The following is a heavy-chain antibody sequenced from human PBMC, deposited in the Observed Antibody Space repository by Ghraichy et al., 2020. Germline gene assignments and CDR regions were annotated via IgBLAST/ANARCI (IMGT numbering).Heavy chain of an antibody. CDR3: AKDLARYSSDWYYFDY. CDR1: GFNFNNFA. D-gene: IGHD6-19*01. J-gene: IGHJ4*02. V-gene: IGHV3-23*01. CDR2: ITPNGGST. Sequence: GGSLRLSCAASGFNFNNFAMRWVRQAPGKALEWVSGITPNGGSTYYADSVMGRFTVSRDNPKNTLYLQMNNLRAEDTAVYYCAKDLARYSSDWYYFDYWGQGTPVTVAS.